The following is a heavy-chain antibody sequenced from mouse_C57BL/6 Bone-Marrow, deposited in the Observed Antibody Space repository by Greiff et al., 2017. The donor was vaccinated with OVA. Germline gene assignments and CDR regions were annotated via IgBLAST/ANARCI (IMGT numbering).Heavy chain of an antibody. V-gene: IGHV5-17*01. J-gene: IGHJ2*01. Sequence: VQLKESGGGLVKPGGSLKLSCAASGFTFSDYGMHWVRQAPEKGLEWVAYISSGSSTIYYADTVKGRFTISRDNAKNTLFLQMTSLRSEDTAMYYCARPSGTNYFDYWGQGTTLTVSS. CDR1: GFTFSDYG. D-gene: IGHD4-1*01. CDR3: ARPSGTNYFDY. CDR2: ISSGSSTI.